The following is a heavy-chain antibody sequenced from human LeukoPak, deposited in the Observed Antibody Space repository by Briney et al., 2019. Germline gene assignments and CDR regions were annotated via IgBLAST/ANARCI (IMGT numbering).Heavy chain of an antibody. CDR2: MYYSGTS. Sequence: PSETLSLTCTVSGASITSYFWSWIRLPPGKGLEWIAYMYYSGTSNYNPSLKSRVTVSIDPSKNQFSLKLNSVTAADTAVYYCARRSKAVAGLAFDIWGRGTMVTVSS. D-gene: IGHD6-19*01. CDR1: GASITSYF. CDR3: ARRSKAVAGLAFDI. J-gene: IGHJ3*02. V-gene: IGHV4-59*01.